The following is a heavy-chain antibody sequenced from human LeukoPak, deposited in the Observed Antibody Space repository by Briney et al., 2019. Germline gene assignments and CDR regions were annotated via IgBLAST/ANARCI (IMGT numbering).Heavy chain of an antibody. D-gene: IGHD6-25*01. V-gene: IGHV3-23*01. CDR1: GFTFSRYA. Sequence: GGSLRLSCAPSGFTFSRYAMNGVRAAPGKELGCVSSIIGSGGNTYYADSVKGRFTISRDNSKNTLHLQMNSLRAEDTAIYYCAKALPERPFDFWGQGTLVTVSS. CDR3: AKALPERPFDF. CDR2: IIGSGGNT. J-gene: IGHJ4*02.